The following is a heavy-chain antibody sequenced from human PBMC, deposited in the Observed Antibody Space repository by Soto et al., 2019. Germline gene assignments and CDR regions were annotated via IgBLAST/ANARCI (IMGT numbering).Heavy chain of an antibody. D-gene: IGHD3-9*01. Sequence: GGSLRLSCTGSGFIFTNYAMSWVRQAPGRGLEWVSSLNGGGDRPHYADSVKGRFSSSRDNSKNTLYLQMNSLSADDTAVYYCAKDPGNARYFDSWGQGALVTVSS. CDR3: AKDPGNARYFDS. CDR1: GFIFTNYA. J-gene: IGHJ4*02. V-gene: IGHV3-23*01. CDR2: LNGGGDRP.